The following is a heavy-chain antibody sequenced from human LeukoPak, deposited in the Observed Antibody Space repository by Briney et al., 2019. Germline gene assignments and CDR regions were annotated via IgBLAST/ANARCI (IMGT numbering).Heavy chain of an antibody. CDR2: ISSSGSTI. V-gene: IGHV3-11*04. Sequence: GGSLRLSCAASGFTFSDYYMSWIRQAPGKGLEWVSYISSSGSTIYYADSVKGRFTISRDNAKKSLYLQMNSLRAEDTAVYYCARYYDYVWGSNRYSHYYYYMDVWGKGTTVTVSS. D-gene: IGHD3-16*02. CDR1: GFTFSDYY. CDR3: ARYYDYVWGSNRYSHYYYYMDV. J-gene: IGHJ6*03.